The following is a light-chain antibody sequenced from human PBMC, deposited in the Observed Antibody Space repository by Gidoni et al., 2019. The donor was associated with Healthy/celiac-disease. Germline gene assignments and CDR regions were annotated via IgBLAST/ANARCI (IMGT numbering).Light chain of an antibody. J-gene: IGKJ1*01. CDR1: QSISSY. V-gene: IGKV1-39*01. Sequence: DIQMTQSPSSLSASVGDRVTITCRASQSISSYLNWYQQNPGKAPKLLIYAASSLQSGVPSRFSGSGSGTDFTLTISSLQPEDFATDYCQQSYSTSWTFGQGTKVEIK. CDR3: QQSYSTSWT. CDR2: AAS.